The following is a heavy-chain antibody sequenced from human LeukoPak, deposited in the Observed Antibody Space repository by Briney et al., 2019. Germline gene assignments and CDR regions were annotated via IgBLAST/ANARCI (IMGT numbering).Heavy chain of an antibody. J-gene: IGHJ5*02. Sequence: GESLQISCKGAGYIFTSYWIGWVRQLPGKELEWMGIIYPGDSDTRYSPSFQGQVTISADKSISTAYLQWSSLKASDTARYYCARRWFGEVDNWFDPWGQGTLVTVSS. CDR3: ARRWFGEVDNWFDP. CDR1: GYIFTSYW. V-gene: IGHV5-51*01. CDR2: IYPGDSDT. D-gene: IGHD3-10*01.